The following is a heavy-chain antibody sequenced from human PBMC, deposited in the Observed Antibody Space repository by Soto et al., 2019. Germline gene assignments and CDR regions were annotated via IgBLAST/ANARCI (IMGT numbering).Heavy chain of an antibody. CDR1: GFSLSTGVG. CDR3: AHKSYYGSGSLDY. D-gene: IGHD3-10*01. V-gene: IGHV2-5*02. CDR2: IYWDDDK. J-gene: IGHJ4*02. Sequence: QITLKESGPPLVKPTQTLTLTCTFSGFSLSTGVGVGWIRQPPGKALECLALIYWDDDKRYSSSLKSRLTITQDTSKNQVVLIMTNMDPVDTATYYCAHKSYYGSGSLDYWGQGILVTVSS.